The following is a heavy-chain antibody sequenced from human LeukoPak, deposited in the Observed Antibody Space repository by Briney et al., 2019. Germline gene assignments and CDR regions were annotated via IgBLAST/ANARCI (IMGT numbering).Heavy chain of an antibody. CDR2: ISSSSSYI. D-gene: IGHD6-13*01. Sequence: PGGSLRLSCAASEFTLSSYSMSWVRQAPGKGLEWVSSISSSSSYIYYADSVKGRFTISRDNAKNSLYLQMNSLRAEDTAVYYCARSWLQQLVSPMPFDYWGQGTLVTVSS. V-gene: IGHV3-21*01. J-gene: IGHJ4*02. CDR1: EFTLSSYS. CDR3: ARSWLQQLVSPMPFDY.